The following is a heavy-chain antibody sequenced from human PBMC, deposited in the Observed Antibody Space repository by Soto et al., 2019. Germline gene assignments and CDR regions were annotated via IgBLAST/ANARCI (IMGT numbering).Heavy chain of an antibody. Sequence: GGSLRLSCAASGFTFSDYYMSWIRQAPGKGLEWVSYISSSGSTIYYAGSVKGRFTISRDNAKNSLYLQMNSLRAEDTAVYYCARRGVGCSSRRCYCDYWGQGTLVTVSS. V-gene: IGHV3-11*04. D-gene: IGHD2-2*01. CDR3: ARRGVGCSSRRCYCDY. CDR2: ISSSGSTI. J-gene: IGHJ4*02. CDR1: GFTFSDYY.